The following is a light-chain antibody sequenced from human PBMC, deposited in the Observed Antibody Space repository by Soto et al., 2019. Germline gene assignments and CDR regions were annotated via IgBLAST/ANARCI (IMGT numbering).Light chain of an antibody. Sequence: QSALTQPPSASGSPGQSVTISCTGTSSDVGGYNYVSWYQQHPGKAPKLMIYEVSKRPSGVPDRFSGSKSGNTASLTVSGLQAVDEADYYCSSYAGSNHYVFGTGTKLTVL. J-gene: IGLJ1*01. CDR2: EVS. CDR1: SSDVGGYNY. V-gene: IGLV2-8*01. CDR3: SSYAGSNHYV.